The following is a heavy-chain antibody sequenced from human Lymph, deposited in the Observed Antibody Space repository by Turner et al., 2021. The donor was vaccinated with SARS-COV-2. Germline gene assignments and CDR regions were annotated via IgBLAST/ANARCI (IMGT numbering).Heavy chain of an antibody. CDR1: RFTFSTYS. V-gene: IGHV3-21*01. CDR3: ARDIPTTADYFDY. CDR2: ISSSSSYI. D-gene: IGHD4-17*01. J-gene: IGHJ4*02. Sequence: EVPLVESGGGLVKPGGSLRLSCPASRFTFSTYSMNWVRQAPGKGLEWISSISSSSSYIYYADSVKGRFTISRDDAKNSLYLQMNSLRAEDTAVYYCARDIPTTADYFDYWGQGTLVTVSS.